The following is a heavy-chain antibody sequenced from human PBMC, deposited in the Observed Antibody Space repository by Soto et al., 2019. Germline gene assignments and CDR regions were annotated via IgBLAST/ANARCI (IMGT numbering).Heavy chain of an antibody. CDR1: GLTFSSCH. V-gene: IGHV3-48*01. CDR2: ISSGSRTI. J-gene: IGHJ4*02. CDR3: ARDPYDTGASHHY. D-gene: IGHD2-8*02. Sequence: VQLVESGGGLVQSGGSLRLSCAASGLTFSSCHMNWVRQAPGKGLEWVSYISSGSRTIFYADSVNGRFTISRDNAKNSLYLQTNSLRAEDTAVYYCARDPYDTGASHHYWGRGTLVTVSS.